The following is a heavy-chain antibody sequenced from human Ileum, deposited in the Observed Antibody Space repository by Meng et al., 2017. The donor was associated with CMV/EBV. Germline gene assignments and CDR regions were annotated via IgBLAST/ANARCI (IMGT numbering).Heavy chain of an antibody. CDR2: ISNDGSEK. CDR1: GFTFSRYS. Sequence: GESLKISCVVTGFTFSRYSMHWVRQAPGKGLEWVAQISNDGSEKYYVDSVKGRFTISRDNSQKTLSLQMDSLRGEDTAVYYCARVMDNNWYSRYYSMDDWGRGTTVTVSS. CDR3: ARVMDNNWYSRYYSMDD. J-gene: IGHJ6*02. D-gene: IGHD2-21*01. V-gene: IGHV3-30-3*01.